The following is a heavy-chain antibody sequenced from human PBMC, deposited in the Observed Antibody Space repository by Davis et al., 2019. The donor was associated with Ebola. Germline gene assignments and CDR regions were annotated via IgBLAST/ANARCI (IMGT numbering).Heavy chain of an antibody. J-gene: IGHJ4*02. CDR2: ISSSSSSI. CDR1: GFTFSSYS. V-gene: IGHV3-21*01. D-gene: IGHD6-19*01. CDR3: ARDQSSGPADY. Sequence: GESLKISCAASGFTFSSYSMHWVRQAPGQGLEWVSSISSSSSSIKYADSVKGRFTISRDNAKNSLYLQMNTLRAEDTAVYYCARDQSSGPADYWGQGTLVTVSS.